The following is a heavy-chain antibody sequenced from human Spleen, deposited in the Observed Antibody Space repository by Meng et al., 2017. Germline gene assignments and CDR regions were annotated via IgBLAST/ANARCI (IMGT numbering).Heavy chain of an antibody. Sequence: GGSLRLSCAASGFTFSSYSMNWVRQAPGKGLEWVSGINWSGGRTGYADSVKGRFTISRDNAENSLYMQMNSLRAEDTALYYCARDRGYYDSSGRLGGMDVWGQGTTVTVSS. CDR3: ARDRGYYDSSGRLGGMDV. CDR2: INWSGGRT. V-gene: IGHV3-20*04. J-gene: IGHJ6*02. CDR1: GFTFSSYS. D-gene: IGHD3-22*01.